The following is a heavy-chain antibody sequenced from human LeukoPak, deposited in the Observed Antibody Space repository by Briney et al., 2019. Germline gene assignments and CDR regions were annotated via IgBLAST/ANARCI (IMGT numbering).Heavy chain of an antibody. CDR2: ISYDGSNK. D-gene: IGHD3/OR15-3a*01. CDR1: GFTFSSYA. Sequence: GGSLRLSCAASGFTFSSYAMHWVRQAPGKGLEWVAVISYDGSNKYYADSVKGRFTISRDNSKNTLYLQMNSLRAEDTAVYYCAKQGTGYYMPIIRDWGQGTLVTVSS. J-gene: IGHJ4*02. V-gene: IGHV3-30-3*02. CDR3: AKQGTGYYMPIIRD.